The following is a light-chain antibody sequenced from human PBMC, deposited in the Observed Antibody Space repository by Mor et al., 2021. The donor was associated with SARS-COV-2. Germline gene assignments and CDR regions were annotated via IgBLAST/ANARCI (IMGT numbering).Light chain of an antibody. CDR3: CSYAGSVV. J-gene: IGLJ2*01. V-gene: IGLV2-23*01. CDR2: MGS. Sequence: YMGSKRPSGVSNRFSGSKSGNTASLTISGLQAEDEADYYCCSYAGSVVFGGGTKLTVL.